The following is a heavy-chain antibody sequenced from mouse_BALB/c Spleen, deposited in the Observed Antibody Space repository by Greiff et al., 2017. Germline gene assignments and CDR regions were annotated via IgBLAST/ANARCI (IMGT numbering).Heavy chain of an antibody. CDR2: ISSGGST. CDR1: GFTFSSYA. J-gene: IGHJ3*01. D-gene: IGHD1-1*01. CDR3: AEVLRGFAY. V-gene: IGHV5-6-5*01. Sequence: EVMLVESGGGLVKPGGSLKLSCAASGFTFSSYAMSWVRQTPEKRLEWVASISSGGSTYYPDSVKGRFTISRDNARNILYLQMSSLRSEDTAMYYCAEVLRGFAYWGQGTLVTVSA.